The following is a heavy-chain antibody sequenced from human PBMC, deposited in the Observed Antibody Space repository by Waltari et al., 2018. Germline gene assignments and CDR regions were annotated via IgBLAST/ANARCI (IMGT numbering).Heavy chain of an antibody. Sequence: QVQLQESGPGLVKPSETLSLTCAGSGYSNSSGYYWGGIRQRPGKGLEWSGSIYHSASNYSSPSRRIRVTISVATSQIHLSLKLITVTAADTAVYYCAIPIFGVVNTVDPFDFWGQGTLVTVSS. CDR2: IYHSASN. D-gene: IGHD3-3*01. CDR3: AIPIFGVVNTVDPFDF. V-gene: IGHV4-38-2*01. CDR1: GYSNSSGYY. J-gene: IGHJ5*01.